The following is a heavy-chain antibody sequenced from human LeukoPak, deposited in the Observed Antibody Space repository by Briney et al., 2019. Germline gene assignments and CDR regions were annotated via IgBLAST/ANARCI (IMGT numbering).Heavy chain of an antibody. V-gene: IGHV5-51*01. CDR3: ARRSGEYRGDAFDI. D-gene: IGHD7-27*01. CDR2: IYPGDSGT. J-gene: IGHJ3*02. CDR1: GYSFTSYW. Sequence: KRGESLTISCKDSGYSFTSYWIGWVRQMPGKGLEWMGIIYPGDSGTTYSPSFQGQVTISADKSISTAYLRWSSLKASDTAMYYCARRSGEYRGDAFDIWGQGTMVTVSS.